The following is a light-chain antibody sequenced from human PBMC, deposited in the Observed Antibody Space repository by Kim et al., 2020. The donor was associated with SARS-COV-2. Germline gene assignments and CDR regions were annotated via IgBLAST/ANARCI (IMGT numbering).Light chain of an antibody. J-gene: IGLJ2*01. Sequence: GQSITISCTGTSSDVGSYNLVSWYQQHPGKAPKLMIYEVSKRPSGVSNRFSGSKSGNTASLTISGLQAEDEADYYCCSYAGSSYVVFCGGTQLTVL. CDR2: EVS. V-gene: IGLV2-23*02. CDR1: SSDVGSYNL. CDR3: CSYAGSSYVV.